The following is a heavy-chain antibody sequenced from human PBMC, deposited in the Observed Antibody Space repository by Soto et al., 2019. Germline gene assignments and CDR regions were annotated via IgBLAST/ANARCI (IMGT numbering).Heavy chain of an antibody. CDR1: GGSISSYS. Sequence: QVQLQESGPGLVKPSETLSLTCTVSGGSISSYSWSCIRQPPGKGLEWIGYIYYSGSTNYNPSLKSRCTMSVGTSKSRFSLKRSSVTAADTAGYYCARLYERNWFDPWGQGTLVTVSS. V-gene: IGHV4-59*01. CDR3: ARLYERNWFDP. D-gene: IGHD2-8*01. J-gene: IGHJ5*02. CDR2: IYYSGST.